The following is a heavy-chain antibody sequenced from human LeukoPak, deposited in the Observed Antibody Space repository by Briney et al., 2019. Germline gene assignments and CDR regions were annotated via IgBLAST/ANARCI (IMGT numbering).Heavy chain of an antibody. CDR3: ARARYVNSFYAFDI. J-gene: IGHJ3*02. Sequence: SSETLSLTCTVSGGSISSYYWSWIRLPPGKGLEWIGYLSKSGNTNYSPSLKSRVTIFGDTSKNQFFLKLSSVTTADTAVYYCARARYVNSFYAFDIWGQGTLVTVSS. CDR2: LSKSGNT. V-gene: IGHV4-59*01. D-gene: IGHD3-9*01. CDR1: GGSISSYY.